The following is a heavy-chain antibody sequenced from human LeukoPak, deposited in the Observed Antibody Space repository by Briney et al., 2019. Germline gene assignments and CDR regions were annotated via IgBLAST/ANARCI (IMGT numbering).Heavy chain of an antibody. V-gene: IGHV1-69*04. CDR2: IIPIIGIA. CDR3: ARGPRYCSSTSCNYGMDV. D-gene: IGHD2-2*01. Sequence: SVEVSCKASGGTFSSYAISWVRQAPGQGLEWMGRIIPIIGIANYAQKFQGRVTITADKSTSTAYMELSSLRSEDTAVYYCARGPRYCSSTSCNYGMDVWGQGTTVTVSS. CDR1: GGTFSSYA. J-gene: IGHJ6*02.